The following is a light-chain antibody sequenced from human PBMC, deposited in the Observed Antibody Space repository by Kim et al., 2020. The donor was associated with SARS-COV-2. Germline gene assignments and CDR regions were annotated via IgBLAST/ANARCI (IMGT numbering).Light chain of an antibody. Sequence: ASVGDGVTITCRASQSISSWLAWYQQKPGKAPKLLIYDASSLESGVPSRFSGSGSGTEFTLTISSLQPDDFATYYCQQYNSYSLTFGGGTKVDIK. J-gene: IGKJ4*01. CDR2: DAS. V-gene: IGKV1-5*01. CDR3: QQYNSYSLT. CDR1: QSISSW.